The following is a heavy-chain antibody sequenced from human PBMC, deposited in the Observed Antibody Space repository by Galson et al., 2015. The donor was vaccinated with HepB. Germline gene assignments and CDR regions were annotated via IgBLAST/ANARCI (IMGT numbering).Heavy chain of an antibody. D-gene: IGHD3-22*01. Sequence: SETLSLTCTVSGGSISSSSYYWGWIRQPPGKGLEWIGSIYYSGSTYYNPSLKSRVTISVDTSKNQFSLKLSSVTAADTAVYYCARDSITMIVANAFDIWGQGTMVTVSS. CDR1: GGSISSSSYY. V-gene: IGHV4-39*07. J-gene: IGHJ3*02. CDR3: ARDSITMIVANAFDI. CDR2: IYYSGST.